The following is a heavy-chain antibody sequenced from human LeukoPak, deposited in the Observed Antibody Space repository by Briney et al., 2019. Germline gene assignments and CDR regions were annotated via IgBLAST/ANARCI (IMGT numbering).Heavy chain of an antibody. Sequence: SETLSLTCTVSGGSISSYYWSWIRQPPGKGLEWIGYIYYSGSTNYNPSLKSRVTISVDTSKNQFSLKLSSVTAADTAVYYCARASLSNYYDSSGYQRTDAFDIWGQGTMVTVSS. CDR1: GGSISSYY. CDR3: ARASLSNYYDSSGYQRTDAFDI. CDR2: IYYSGST. J-gene: IGHJ3*02. D-gene: IGHD3-22*01. V-gene: IGHV4-59*01.